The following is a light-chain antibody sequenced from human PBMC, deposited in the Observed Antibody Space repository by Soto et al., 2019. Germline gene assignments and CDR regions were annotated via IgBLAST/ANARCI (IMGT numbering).Light chain of an antibody. Sequence: DIVLTQSPDTLSLSPGERVTLSCRASQRVSHSYLVWYQQKPGQAPRLLIYDSSTMASGVPDRFDGGGSGTDFTLTITRLEPEDSAVYYCQQYARSSWTFGQGTKVDIK. CDR2: DSS. V-gene: IGKV3-20*01. CDR3: QQYARSSWT. CDR1: QRVSHSY. J-gene: IGKJ1*01.